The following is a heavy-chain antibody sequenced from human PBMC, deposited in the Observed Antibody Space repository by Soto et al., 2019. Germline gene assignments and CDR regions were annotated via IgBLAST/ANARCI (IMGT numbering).Heavy chain of an antibody. D-gene: IGHD2-2*01. V-gene: IGHV3-23*01. CDR1: GFTFSSYA. Sequence: GGSLRLSCAASGFTFSSYAMSWVRQAPGKGLEWVSAISGSGGSTYYADSVKGRFTISRDNSKNTLYLQMNSLRAEDTAVYYCAKGVGYCSSTSCLTSDYWGQGTLVTVSS. J-gene: IGHJ4*02. CDR3: AKGVGYCSSTSCLTSDY. CDR2: ISGSGGST.